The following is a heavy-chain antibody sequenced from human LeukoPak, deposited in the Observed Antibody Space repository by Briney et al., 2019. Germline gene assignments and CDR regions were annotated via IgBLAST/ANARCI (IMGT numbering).Heavy chain of an antibody. Sequence: GGSLRLSCAASGFTFSSYDMHWVRQATGRGLEWVSAIGTAGDTYYPGSVKGRFTISRENAKNSLYLQMNSLRAGDTAVYYCARATDYGDFFDYWGQGTLVTVSS. CDR3: ARATDYGDFFDY. CDR2: IGTAGDT. V-gene: IGHV3-13*01. D-gene: IGHD4-17*01. J-gene: IGHJ4*02. CDR1: GFTFSSYD.